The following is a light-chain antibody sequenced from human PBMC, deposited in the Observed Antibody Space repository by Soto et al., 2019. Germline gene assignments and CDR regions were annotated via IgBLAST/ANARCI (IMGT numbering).Light chain of an antibody. V-gene: IGLV2-14*01. J-gene: IGLJ2*01. Sequence: QSALTQSASVSGSPGQSITISCTGTSSDVGGYDYVSWYQQHPGKAPKLMIYEVSHRPSGVSNRFSGSKSGNTASLTISGLQAEDEADYYCSSYTTSGVIFGGGTQLTVL. CDR2: EVS. CDR1: SSDVGGYDY. CDR3: SSYTTSGVI.